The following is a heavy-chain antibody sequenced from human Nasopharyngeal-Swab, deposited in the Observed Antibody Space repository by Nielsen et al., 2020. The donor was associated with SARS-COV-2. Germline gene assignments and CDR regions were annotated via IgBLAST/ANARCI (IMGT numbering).Heavy chain of an antibody. V-gene: IGHV3-53*04. D-gene: IGHD6-13*01. CDR2: IYSGGST. CDR1: GFTVSTNY. Sequence: GGSLRLSCAASGFTVSTNYMSWVRQAPGKGLEWVSIIYSGGSTYYADSVKGRFTISRHNSKNTLYLQMHSLRAEDTAVYYCARGGAAAEGYYGMDVWGQGTTVTVSS. J-gene: IGHJ6*02. CDR3: ARGGAAAEGYYGMDV.